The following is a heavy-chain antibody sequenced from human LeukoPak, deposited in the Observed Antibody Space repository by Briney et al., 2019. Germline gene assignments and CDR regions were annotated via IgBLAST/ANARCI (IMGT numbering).Heavy chain of an antibody. CDR3: ARPNMVRGVIVDY. Sequence: GGSLRLPCAASGFTFSDYYMSWIRQAPGKGLEWVSYISSSGSTIYYADSVKGRITISRDNAKNSLYLQMNSLRAEDTAVYYCARPNMVRGVIVDYWGQGTLVTVSS. D-gene: IGHD3-10*01. V-gene: IGHV3-11*01. CDR2: ISSSGSTI. CDR1: GFTFSDYY. J-gene: IGHJ4*02.